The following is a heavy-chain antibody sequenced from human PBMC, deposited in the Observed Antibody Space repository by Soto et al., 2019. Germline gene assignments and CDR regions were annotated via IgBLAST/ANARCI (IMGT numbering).Heavy chain of an antibody. J-gene: IGHJ6*03. CDR3: ARGSQQLVTSTLDYYYYYYMDV. D-gene: IGHD6-13*01. Sequence: SQTLSLTCAISGDRVSSNSAAWNWIRQSPSRGLEWLGRTYYRSKWYNDYAVAVKSRITMNPDTSKNQFSLQLNSVTPEDTAVYYCARGSQQLVTSTLDYYYYYYMDVWGKGTTVTVSS. CDR1: GDRVSSNSAA. V-gene: IGHV6-1*01. CDR2: TYYRSKWYN.